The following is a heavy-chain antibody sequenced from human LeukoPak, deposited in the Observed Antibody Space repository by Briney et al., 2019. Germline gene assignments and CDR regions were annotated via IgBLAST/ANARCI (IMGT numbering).Heavy chain of an antibody. V-gene: IGHV3-48*03. J-gene: IGHJ4*02. CDR3: ARGDPLARSDY. CDR1: GFTFSSYE. Sequence: PGGSLRLSCAASGFTFSSYEMNWVRQAPGKGLEWVSYISSSGSTIYYADSVKGRFTISRDNAKNSLYLQMNSLRAEDTAVYYCARGDPLARSDYWGQGTLVTVSS. CDR2: ISSSGSTI.